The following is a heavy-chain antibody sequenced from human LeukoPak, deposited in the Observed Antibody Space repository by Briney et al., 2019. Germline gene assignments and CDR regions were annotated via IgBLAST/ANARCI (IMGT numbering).Heavy chain of an antibody. V-gene: IGHV4-34*01. J-gene: IGHJ6*02. CDR3: ARTETSRFGELIVMDV. Sequence: SETLSLTCAVYGGSFSGYYWSWIRQPPGKGLEWIGEINHSGSTNYNPSLRSRVTISVDTSKNQFSLKLSSVTAADTAVYYCARTETSRFGELIVMDVWGQGTTVTVSS. D-gene: IGHD3-10*01. CDR1: GGSFSGYY. CDR2: INHSGST.